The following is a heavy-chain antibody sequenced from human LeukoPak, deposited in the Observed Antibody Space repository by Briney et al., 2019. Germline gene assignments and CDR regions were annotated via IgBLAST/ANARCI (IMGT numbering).Heavy chain of an antibody. CDR3: ARATLGFRWFDP. D-gene: IGHD1-1*01. V-gene: IGHV4-34*01. J-gene: IGHJ5*02. Sequence: SETLSLTCAVYGGSFSGYYWSWIRQPPGKGLEWIGEINHSGSTNYNPSLKSRVTISVDTSKNQFSLKLSSVTAADTAVYYCARATLGFRWFDPWGQGTLVIVSS. CDR1: GGSFSGYY. CDR2: INHSGST.